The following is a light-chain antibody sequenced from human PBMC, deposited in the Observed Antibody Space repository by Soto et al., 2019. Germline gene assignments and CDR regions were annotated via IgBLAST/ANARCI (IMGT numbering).Light chain of an antibody. CDR2: ATS. J-gene: IGKJ4*01. CDR3: QKYNSAPLT. Sequence: DVQMTQSPSSLSAFVGDRVTITCRASQGIAPYLAWFQQKPGKVPKLLIYATSTLQSGVPSRFSGSGSGTDFTRTISSLQPEDVRTYYCQKYNSAPLTFGGGTKVEIK. V-gene: IGKV1-27*01. CDR1: QGIAPY.